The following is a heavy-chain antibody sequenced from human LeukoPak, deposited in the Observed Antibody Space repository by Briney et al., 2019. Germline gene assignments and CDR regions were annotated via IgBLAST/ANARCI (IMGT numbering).Heavy chain of an antibody. Sequence: ASVKVSCKASGYTFTSYGISWVRQAPGQGLEWMGWISAYNGNTNYAQKLQGRVTMTTDTSTSTAYMELRSLRSDDTAVYYCARGAAAGTWLYYYMDVWGKGTTVTVSS. CDR3: ARGAAAGTWLYYYMDV. CDR1: GYTFTSYG. CDR2: ISAYNGNT. J-gene: IGHJ6*03. D-gene: IGHD6-13*01. V-gene: IGHV1-18*01.